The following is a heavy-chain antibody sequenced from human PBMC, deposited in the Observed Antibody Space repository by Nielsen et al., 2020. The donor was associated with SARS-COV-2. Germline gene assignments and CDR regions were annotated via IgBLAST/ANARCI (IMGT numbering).Heavy chain of an antibody. CDR3: AKHQGED. D-gene: IGHD3-10*01. J-gene: IGHJ4*02. CDR1: GFTFSSYA. Sequence: GESLKISCASSGFTFSSYAMSWVRQAPGKGLEWVSSISGRSTSLYYADSVKGRFTISRDNSRNTLYLEMNSLRADDTAVYYCAKHQGEDWGQGTLVTVSS. CDR2: ISGRSTSL. V-gene: IGHV3-23*01.